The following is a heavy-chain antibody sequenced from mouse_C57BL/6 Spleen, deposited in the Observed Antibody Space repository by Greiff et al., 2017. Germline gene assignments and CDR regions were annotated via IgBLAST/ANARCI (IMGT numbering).Heavy chain of an antibody. D-gene: IGHD2-1*01. CDR1: GYSITSGYY. J-gene: IGHJ2*01. CDR2: ISYDGSN. CDR3: ARENYGNPMDYFDY. Sequence: DVKLVESGPGLVKPSQSLSLTCSVTGYSITSGYYWNWIRQFPGNKLEWMGYISYDGSNNYNPSLKNRISITRDTSKNQFFLKLNSVTTEDTATYYCARENYGNPMDYFDYWGQGTTLTVSS. V-gene: IGHV3-6*01.